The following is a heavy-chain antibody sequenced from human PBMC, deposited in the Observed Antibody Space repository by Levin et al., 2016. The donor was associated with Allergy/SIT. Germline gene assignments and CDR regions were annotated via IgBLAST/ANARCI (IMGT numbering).Heavy chain of an antibody. CDR1: GGSFSGYY. Sequence: SETLSLTCAVYGGSFSGYYWSWIRQPPGKGLEWIGEINHSGSTNYNPSLKSRVTISVDTSKNQFSLKLSSVTAADTAVYYCARETVGDGYNMFDPWGQGTLVTVSS. CDR2: INHSGST. D-gene: IGHD5-24*01. J-gene: IGHJ5*02. CDR3: ARETVGDGYNMFDP. V-gene: IGHV4-34*01.